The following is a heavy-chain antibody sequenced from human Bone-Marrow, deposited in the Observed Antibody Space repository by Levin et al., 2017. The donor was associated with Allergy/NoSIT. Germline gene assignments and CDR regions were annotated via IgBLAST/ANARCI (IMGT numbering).Heavy chain of an antibody. V-gene: IGHV4/OR15-8*01. CDR3: AREKQYQLPLYYYYYYIDV. D-gene: IGHD2-2*01. Sequence: ASETLSLTCSVSGDSITTNDWWTWVRRPPGKGLEWIGEISHRGNPNYNPSLKSRVTISVDKSQNQFSLKVTSVTAADTAVYYCAREKQYQLPLYYYYYYIDVWGKGTSVTVSS. J-gene: IGHJ6*03. CDR2: ISHRGNP. CDR1: GDSITTNDW.